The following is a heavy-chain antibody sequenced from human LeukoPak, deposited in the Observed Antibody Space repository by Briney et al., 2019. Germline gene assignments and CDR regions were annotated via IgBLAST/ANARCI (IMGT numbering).Heavy chain of an antibody. CDR1: GGSSSGYY. J-gene: IGHJ4*02. CDR2: INHSGST. D-gene: IGHD3-10*01. V-gene: IGHV4-34*01. Sequence: PSETLSLTCAVYGGSSSGYYWSWIRQPPGKGLEWIGEINHSGSTNYNPSLKSRVTISVDTSKNQFSLKLSSVTAADTAEYYCARDYYGSGSYYNDYWGQGTLVTVSS. CDR3: ARDYYGSGSYYNDY.